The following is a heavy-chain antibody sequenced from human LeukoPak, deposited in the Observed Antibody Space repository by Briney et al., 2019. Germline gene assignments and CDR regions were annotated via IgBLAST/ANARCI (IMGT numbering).Heavy chain of an antibody. D-gene: IGHD2-2*01. V-gene: IGHV3-23*01. Sequence: GGSLRLSCAASGFTFSSYAMSWVRQAPGKGREGVSAISGSGGSTYYADSVKGRFTISRDNSKNTLYLQMNSLRAEDTAVYYCAKEGYCSSTSCYQDAFDIWGQGTMVTVSS. J-gene: IGHJ3*02. CDR3: AKEGYCSSTSCYQDAFDI. CDR1: GFTFSSYA. CDR2: ISGSGGST.